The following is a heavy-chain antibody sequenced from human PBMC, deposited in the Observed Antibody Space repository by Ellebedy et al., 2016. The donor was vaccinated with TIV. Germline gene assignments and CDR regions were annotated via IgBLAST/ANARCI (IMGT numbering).Heavy chain of an antibody. J-gene: IGHJ4*02. CDR2: IYSGGRT. Sequence: GESLKISCAASGFIVSSNYMSWVRQAPGKGLEWVSVIYSGGRTYYADSVKGGFTISKDNSKNTLYLQMDSLRVEDTAVYYCARDPGGDTNWYYFDYWGQGTLVTVSS. CDR3: ARDPGGDTNWYYFDY. V-gene: IGHV3-66*01. CDR1: GFIVSSNY. D-gene: IGHD1-1*01.